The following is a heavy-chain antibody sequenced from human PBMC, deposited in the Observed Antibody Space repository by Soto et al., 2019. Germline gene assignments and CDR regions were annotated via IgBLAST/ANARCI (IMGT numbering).Heavy chain of an antibody. CDR2: IYYSGNT. D-gene: IGHD3-10*02. CDR3: ARAGVRYYYPMDV. Sequence: SETLSLTCTVSGGSISSYYWSWIRQPPGKGLEWIGYIYYSGNTDYNPSLQSRVTISVDTSKNQFSLKLSSVSAADTALYFCARAGVRYYYPMDVWGQGTTVT. J-gene: IGHJ6*02. V-gene: IGHV4-59*01. CDR1: GGSISSYY.